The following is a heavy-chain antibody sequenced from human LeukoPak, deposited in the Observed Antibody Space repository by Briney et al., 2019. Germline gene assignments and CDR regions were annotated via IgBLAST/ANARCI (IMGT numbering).Heavy chain of an antibody. CDR2: ITARADST. CDR1: GFTFSNYA. V-gene: IGHV3-23*01. J-gene: IGHJ4*02. Sequence: GGSLRLSCAASGFTFSNYAMSWVRQAPGKGLEWVSGITARADSTYYADSVKGRVTISRDNAKNSLYLQMNSLRAEDTAVYYCARVERRNGFDYWGQGTLVTVSS. D-gene: IGHD1-1*01. CDR3: ARVERRNGFDY.